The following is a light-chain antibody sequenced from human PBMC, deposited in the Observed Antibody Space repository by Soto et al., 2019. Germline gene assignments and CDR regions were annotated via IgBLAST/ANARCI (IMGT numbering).Light chain of an antibody. CDR2: GAS. J-gene: IGKJ1*01. CDR1: QSVSSSY. V-gene: IGKV3-15*01. Sequence: EIVLTQSPGTLSLSPGERATLSCRASQSVSSSYLAWYQHKPGQAPRLLIYGASSRATGIPARFSGSGSGTEFTLSISSLQSEDFAFYYCQHYHNWPPWTFGQGTKVEIK. CDR3: QHYHNWPPWT.